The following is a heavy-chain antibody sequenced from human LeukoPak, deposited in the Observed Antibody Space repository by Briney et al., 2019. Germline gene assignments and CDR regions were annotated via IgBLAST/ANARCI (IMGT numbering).Heavy chain of an antibody. CDR2: IYSGGST. Sequence: RPGGSLRLSCVVSGFTVSNNYMSWVRQAPRKGLGWVSLIYSGGSTYYADSVKGRFTISRDNSKNTVYLQMNSLRAEDTAMYYCARRDDHNGRDYWGQGTLVTVSS. V-gene: IGHV3-53*01. CDR1: GFTVSNNY. D-gene: IGHD5-24*01. CDR3: ARRDDHNGRDY. J-gene: IGHJ4*02.